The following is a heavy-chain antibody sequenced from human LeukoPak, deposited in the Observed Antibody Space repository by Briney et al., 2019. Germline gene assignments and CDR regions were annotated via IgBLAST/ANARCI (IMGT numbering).Heavy chain of an antibody. J-gene: IGHJ6*02. D-gene: IGHD2-2*01. V-gene: IGHV4-39*01. CDR3: ARNPVVVVPAAMFGVSYYYGMDV. CDR2: IYYSGST. Sequence: PSETLSLTCTVSGGSISSSSYYCGWIRQPPGKGLEWIGSIYYSGSTYYNPSLKSRVTISVDTSKNQFSLKLSSVTAADTAVYYCARNPVVVVPAAMFGVSYYYGMDVWGQGTTVTVSS. CDR1: GGSISSSSYY.